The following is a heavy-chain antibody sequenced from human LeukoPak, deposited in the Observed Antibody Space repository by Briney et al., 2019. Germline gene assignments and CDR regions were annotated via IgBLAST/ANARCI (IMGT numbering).Heavy chain of an antibody. CDR3: ARHLLVDRRLNWFDP. V-gene: IGHV4-39*01. J-gene: IGHJ5*02. CDR1: GGSISSSSYY. Sequence: SETLSLTCTVSGGSISSSSYYWGWIRQPPGKGLEWIGSIYYSGTTYYNPSLKSRVTISVDTSKNQFSLKLNSVTAADTAVYYCARHLLVDRRLNWFDPWGQGTLVTVSS. CDR2: IYYSGTT. D-gene: IGHD2-21*01.